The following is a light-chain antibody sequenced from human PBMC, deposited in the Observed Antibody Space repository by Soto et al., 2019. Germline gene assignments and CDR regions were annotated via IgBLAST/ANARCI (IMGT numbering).Light chain of an antibody. J-gene: IGKJ3*01. CDR1: QSISNS. CDR3: QQSFTTPFT. Sequence: DIQMTQSPSSLSASIGDRVTITCRASQSISNSLNWYQKKPGKAPKLLIYATSNLQSGVPSTFSGSGSGTHFTLTIRSLEVEDFASYFCQQSFTTPFTFGPGTKVDIK. CDR2: ATS. V-gene: IGKV1-39*01.